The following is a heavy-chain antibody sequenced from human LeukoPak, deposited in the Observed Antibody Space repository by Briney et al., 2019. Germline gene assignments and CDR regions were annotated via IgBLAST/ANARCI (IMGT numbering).Heavy chain of an antibody. CDR1: GFTFSSYD. Sequence: GGSLRLSCAASGFTFSSYDMHWVRQAPGKGLEWVAVISYNGNNKYCADSVKGRFTISRDNSKKTLYLQMNSLRAEDTAVYYCARDGYNEEDWYFDLWGRGILVTVSS. J-gene: IGHJ2*01. CDR2: ISYNGNNK. D-gene: IGHD5-24*01. CDR3: ARDGYNEEDWYFDL. V-gene: IGHV3-30-3*01.